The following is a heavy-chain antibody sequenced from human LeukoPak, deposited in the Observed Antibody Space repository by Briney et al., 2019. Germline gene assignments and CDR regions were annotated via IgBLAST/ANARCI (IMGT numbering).Heavy chain of an antibody. CDR1: GYTFTSYD. J-gene: IGHJ4*02. CDR3: ARGLRYYDSSGYYSFDF. V-gene: IGHV1-8*01. Sequence: ASVKVSCKASGYTFTSYDINWVRQATGQGLEWMGWMNPNSGNRGYAQKFQGRVTMTRNTAMSTAYMELSSLRSEDTAVYYCARGLRYYDSSGYYSFDFWGQGTLVTVSS. D-gene: IGHD3-22*01. CDR2: MNPNSGNR.